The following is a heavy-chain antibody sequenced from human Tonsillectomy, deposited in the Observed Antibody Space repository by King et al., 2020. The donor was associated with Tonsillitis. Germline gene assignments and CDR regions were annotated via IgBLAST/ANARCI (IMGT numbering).Heavy chain of an antibody. CDR3: ARXXSIXXXGMXGWWFDX. D-gene: IGHD6-19*01. CDR1: GYTFTSNW. Sequence: QRQLVQSGAEVKKPGASVKVSCKTSGYTFTSNWIHWVRQAPGQGLEWMGIINPSGGTTYYAQKFQGRVTVTRDTSTSTVYMELSSLRPEDTAMYYCARXXSIXXXGMXGWWFDXWGXGTLVTVS. V-gene: IGHV1-46*01. CDR2: INPSGGTT. J-gene: IGHJ5*02.